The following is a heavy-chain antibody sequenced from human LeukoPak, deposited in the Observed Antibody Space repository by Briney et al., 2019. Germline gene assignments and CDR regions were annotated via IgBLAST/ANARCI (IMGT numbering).Heavy chain of an antibody. CDR2: ISSSGSTI. CDR1: GFTFSSYE. V-gene: IGHV3-48*03. CDR3: AKYPMGDYGDYYFDY. D-gene: IGHD4-17*01. J-gene: IGHJ4*02. Sequence: GGSLRLSCASSGFTFSSYEMNWVRQAPGKGLEWVSYISSSGSTIYYADSVKGRFTISRDNSKNTLYLQMNSLRAEDTAVYYCAKYPMGDYGDYYFDYWGQGTLVTVSS.